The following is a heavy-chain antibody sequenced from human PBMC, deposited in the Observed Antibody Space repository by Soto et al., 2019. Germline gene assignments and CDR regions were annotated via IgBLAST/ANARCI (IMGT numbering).Heavy chain of an antibody. Sequence: GSLRLSCAVSGITFKDYGMSWVRQAPWKGLQWVAGINWNGGSIGYADSVKGRFTISKDNAKKSLYLQMSSLRAEDTAVYYCAKWGLSGHGMDAWGQGTTVTVYS. CDR2: INWNGGSI. CDR3: AKWGLSGHGMDA. V-gene: IGHV3-20*04. J-gene: IGHJ6*02. CDR1: GITFKDYG. D-gene: IGHD7-27*01.